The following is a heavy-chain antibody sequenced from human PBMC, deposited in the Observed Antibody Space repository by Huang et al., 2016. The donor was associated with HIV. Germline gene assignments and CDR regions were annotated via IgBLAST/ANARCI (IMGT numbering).Heavy chain of an antibody. J-gene: IGHJ4*02. CDR1: DYSFTAYG. CDR3: VIGGSSWGIPEY. D-gene: IGHD6-13*01. Sequence: QVQVVQSGGEVRKPGASVKVSCKPSDYSFTAYGIAWVRQAPGQGLEWMGWSSGDHGNTEYTQKFQGRVSMTTDTSTSTAYLELRSLRSDDTARYYCVIGGSSWGIPEYWGQGTLVTVSS. V-gene: IGHV1-18*01. CDR2: SSGDHGNT.